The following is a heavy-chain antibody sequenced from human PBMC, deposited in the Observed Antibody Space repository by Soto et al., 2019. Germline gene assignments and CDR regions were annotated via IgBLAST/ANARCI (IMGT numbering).Heavy chain of an antibody. CDR1: GGTFSNHA. CDR3: ARVDDFDYYYGVDV. CDR2: IVPMFGTS. J-gene: IGHJ6*02. Sequence: QVQLVQSGAEVKKPGSSVKVSCKASGGTFSNHAISWVRQAPGQGLEWMGGIVPMFGTSNYAQKFQGRVTTTADKSTNTAYMELSSLTAEDTAVYYCARVDDFDYYYGVDVWGQGTTVTVSS. V-gene: IGHV1-69*06. D-gene: IGHD3-16*01.